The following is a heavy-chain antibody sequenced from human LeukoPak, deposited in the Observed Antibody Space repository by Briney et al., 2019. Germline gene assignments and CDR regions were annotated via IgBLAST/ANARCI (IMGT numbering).Heavy chain of an antibody. D-gene: IGHD4-17*01. CDR2: ISWNSGSI. J-gene: IGHJ5*02. Sequence: AGGSLRLSCAASGFTFDDYAMHWVRQAPGKGLEWVSGISWNSGSIGYADSVKGRFTISRDNAKNTLYLQMNSLRAEDTAVYYCAKTYGDYVYWFDPWGQGTLVTVSS. CDR3: AKTYGDYVYWFDP. CDR1: GFTFDDYA. V-gene: IGHV3-9*01.